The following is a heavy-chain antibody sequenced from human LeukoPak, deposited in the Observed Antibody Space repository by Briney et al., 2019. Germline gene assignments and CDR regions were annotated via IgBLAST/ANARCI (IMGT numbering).Heavy chain of an antibody. CDR3: ATSITFGGVIANLFDY. CDR2: IYSGGST. V-gene: IGHV3-66*01. Sequence: GGSLRLSCAASGFTVSSNYMSWVRQAPGKGLEWVSVIYSGGSTYYADSVKGRFTISRDNAKNTLYLQMNSLRAEDTAVYYCATSITFGGVIANLFDYWGQGTLVTVSS. D-gene: IGHD3-16*02. CDR1: GFTVSSNY. J-gene: IGHJ4*02.